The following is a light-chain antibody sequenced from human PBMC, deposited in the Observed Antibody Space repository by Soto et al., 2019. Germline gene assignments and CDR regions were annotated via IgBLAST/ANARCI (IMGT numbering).Light chain of an antibody. V-gene: IGLV2-23*02. CDR1: SSDVGSYNL. CDR3: CSYAGSSYV. J-gene: IGLJ1*01. Sequence: LTQPASVSGSPGQSITISCTGTSSDVGSYNLVSWYQQHPGKAPKLMIYEVSKRPSGVSNRFSGSKSGNTASLTISGLQAEDEADYYCCSYAGSSYVFGTGTKVTVL. CDR2: EVS.